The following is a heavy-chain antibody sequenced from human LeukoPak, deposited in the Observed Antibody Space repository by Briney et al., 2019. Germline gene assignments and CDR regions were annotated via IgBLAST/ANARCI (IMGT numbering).Heavy chain of an antibody. D-gene: IGHD1-14*01. CDR1: GGSISSYY. V-gene: IGHV4-59*01. J-gene: IGHJ4*02. CDR3: ARVRNSGGRFDY. Sequence: SETLSLTCTVSGGSISSYYWSWIRQPPGKGLEWIGYIYYSGSTNYNPSLKSRVTISVDTSKNQFSLKLSSVTAADTAVYYCARVRNSGGRFDYCGQGTLVTVSS. CDR2: IYYSGST.